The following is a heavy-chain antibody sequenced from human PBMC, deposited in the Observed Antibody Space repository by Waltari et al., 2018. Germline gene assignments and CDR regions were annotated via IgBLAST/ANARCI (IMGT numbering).Heavy chain of an antibody. V-gene: IGHV3-9*01. Sequence: EVQLVESGGGLVQPGRSLRLSCAASGFTFDDYAMHWVRQAPGKGLEWVSGISWNSGNIDYADSVKGRFTISRDNAKNSLYLQMNSLRAEDTALYYCAKEVAGSFDYWGQGTLVTVSS. CDR3: AKEVAGSFDY. CDR2: ISWNSGNI. J-gene: IGHJ4*02. D-gene: IGHD6-19*01. CDR1: GFTFDDYA.